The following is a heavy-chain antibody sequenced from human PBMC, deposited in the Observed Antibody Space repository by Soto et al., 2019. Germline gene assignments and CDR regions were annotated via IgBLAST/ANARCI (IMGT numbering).Heavy chain of an antibody. CDR3: ARDIPFYDSSGYYPYYFDY. CDR2: IFYSGST. D-gene: IGHD3-22*01. Sequence: PSETLSLTCTVSGGSIIGGVHSWSWIRQPPGKGLEWIGHIFYSGSTYYNPSLKSRLTISVDTSKNQFSLKLSSVTAADTAVYYCARDIPFYDSSGYYPYYFDYWGQGTLVTVSS. V-gene: IGHV4-30-4*01. J-gene: IGHJ4*02. CDR1: GGSIIGGVHS.